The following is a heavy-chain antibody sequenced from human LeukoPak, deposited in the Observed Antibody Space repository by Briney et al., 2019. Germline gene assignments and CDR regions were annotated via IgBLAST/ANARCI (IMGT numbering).Heavy chain of an antibody. V-gene: IGHV1-2*02. CDR3: ARGGDDYGGNSFPCGY. Sequence: ASVKVSCKASGYTFTGYYMHWVRQAPGQGLEWMGWINPNSGGTNYAQKFQGRVTITRDTSISTAYMELSRLRSDDTAVYYCARGGDDYGGNSFPCGYWGQGTLVTVSS. CDR1: GYTFTGYY. J-gene: IGHJ4*02. CDR2: INPNSGGT. D-gene: IGHD4-23*01.